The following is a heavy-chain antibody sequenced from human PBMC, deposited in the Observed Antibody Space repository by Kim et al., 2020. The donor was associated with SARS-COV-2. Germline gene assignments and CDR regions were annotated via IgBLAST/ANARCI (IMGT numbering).Heavy chain of an antibody. Sequence: GGSLRLSCAASGFTFSRYAMSWVRQAPGKGLEWVSAISGSGGSTYYADSVKGRFTISRDNSKNTLYLQMNSLRAEDTAVYYCAKDGIIVATIVGFFDYWGQGTLVTVSS. D-gene: IGHD5-12*01. CDR3: AKDGIIVATIVGFFDY. CDR1: GFTFSRYA. V-gene: IGHV3-23*01. J-gene: IGHJ4*02. CDR2: ISGSGGST.